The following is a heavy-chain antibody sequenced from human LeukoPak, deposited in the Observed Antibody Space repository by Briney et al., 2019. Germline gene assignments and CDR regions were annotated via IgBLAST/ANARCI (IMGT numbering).Heavy chain of an antibody. D-gene: IGHD1-26*01. CDR1: GGTFSSYS. CDR3: ARVPHDFTRELQDY. V-gene: IGHV1-18*01. J-gene: IGHJ4*02. CDR2: ISAYNGNT. Sequence: GASVKVSCKASGGTFSSYSISWVRQAPGQGLEWMGWISAYNGNTSYAQKLQGRVTMTTDTSTSTAYMELRSLGSDDTAVYYCARVPHDFTRELQDYWGQGTLVTVSS.